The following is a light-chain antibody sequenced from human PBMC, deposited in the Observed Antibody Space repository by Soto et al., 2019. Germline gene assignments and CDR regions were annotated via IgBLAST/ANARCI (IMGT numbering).Light chain of an antibody. J-gene: IGKJ2*02. V-gene: IGKV3-11*01. Sequence: EVVLTRSAYTRSLAPGWTATLSCRASQSVDRYVAWYQQKVGQAPRLLIYDAYTRATGVGARFAGSGSATDFSLTITSLEPEDFAVYYCQQRAKWPSTFGPGTKVDIK. CDR3: QQRAKWPST. CDR1: QSVDRY. CDR2: DAY.